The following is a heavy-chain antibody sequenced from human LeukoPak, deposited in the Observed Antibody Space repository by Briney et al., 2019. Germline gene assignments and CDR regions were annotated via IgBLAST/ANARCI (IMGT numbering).Heavy chain of an antibody. CDR2: IIPIFGTA. D-gene: IGHD3-10*01. V-gene: IGHV1-69*13. CDR3: ASSGNYGSGSYYKERDYYYYYMDV. J-gene: IGHJ6*03. CDR1: GGTFSSYA. Sequence: SVKVSCKASGGTFSSYAISWVRQAPGQGLEWMGGIIPIFGTANYAQKVQGRVTITADESTSTAYMELSSLRSEDTAVYYCASSGNYGSGSYYKERDYYYYYMDVWGKGTTVTISS.